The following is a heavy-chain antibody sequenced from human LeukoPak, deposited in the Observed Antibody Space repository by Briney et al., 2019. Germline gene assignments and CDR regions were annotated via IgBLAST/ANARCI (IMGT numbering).Heavy chain of an antibody. J-gene: IGHJ4*02. CDR1: GGTFSSYA. V-gene: IGHV1-69*04. CDR2: IIPILGIA. D-gene: IGHD3-22*01. CDR3: ARLQKTYYYDSSGYYGLGDY. Sequence: ASVKVSCKASGGTFSSYAISWVRQAPGQGLEWMGRIIPILGIANYAQKFQGRVTITADKSTSTACMELSSLRSEDTAVYYCARLQKTYYYDSSGYYGLGDYWGQGTLVTVSS.